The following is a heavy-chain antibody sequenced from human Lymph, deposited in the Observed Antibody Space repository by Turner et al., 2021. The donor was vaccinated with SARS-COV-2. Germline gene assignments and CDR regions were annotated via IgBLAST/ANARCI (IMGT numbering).Heavy chain of an antibody. D-gene: IGHD5-18*01. J-gene: IGHJ4*02. CDR3: ARYYSYGLAFDY. CDR1: GGSTGSGGCY. Sequence: QVHLREWGPGRVKPSQTLSLPCPVPGGSTGSGGCYWSWLRQHPGRGREWIGYIDPSGNSYYNTSLKSRVILSPDTSKNQFSLKPSYVTAADTAVYYGARYYSYGLAFDYWGQGTLVTVSS. V-gene: IGHV4-31*03. CDR2: IDPSGNS.